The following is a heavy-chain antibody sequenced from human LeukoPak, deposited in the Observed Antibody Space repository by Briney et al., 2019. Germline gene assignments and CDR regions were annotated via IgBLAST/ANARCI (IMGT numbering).Heavy chain of an antibody. CDR3: ARGGEDIVVVPAAHPLDY. D-gene: IGHD2-2*01. J-gene: IGHJ4*02. V-gene: IGHV3-21*01. Sequence: GGSLRLSCAASGFTFSSYSMNWVRQAPGKGLEWVSSISSSSSYIYYADSVKGRFTISRDNAKNSLYLQMNSLRAEDTAVYYCARGGEDIVVVPAAHPLDYWGQGTLVTVSS. CDR2: ISSSSSYI. CDR1: GFTFSSYS.